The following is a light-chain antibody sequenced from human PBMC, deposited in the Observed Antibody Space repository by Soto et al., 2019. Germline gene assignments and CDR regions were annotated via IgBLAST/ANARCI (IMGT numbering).Light chain of an antibody. CDR1: HVGSSY. CDR2: DAS. CDR3: QQCSYSLWT. J-gene: IGKJ1*01. Sequence: EIVLTPSPVTLSWPPGERATLSCIASHVGSSYLAWYQQKPGQAPRLLIHDASSRATDIPARFSGSGSGTDFTLTISSLEPEDFAIYYCQQCSYSLWTFGQGTKVDIK. V-gene: IGKV3-11*01.